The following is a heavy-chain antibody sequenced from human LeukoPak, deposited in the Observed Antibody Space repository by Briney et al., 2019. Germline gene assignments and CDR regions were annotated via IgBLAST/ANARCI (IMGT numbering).Heavy chain of an antibody. CDR3: ARGNYDYVWGSYRPPLFFDY. Sequence: PSETLSLTCTVSGGSISSYYWTWIRQPPGKGLEWIGYIYYSGSTNYNPSLKSRVTISVDTSKNQFSLKLSSVTAADTAVYYCARGNYDYVWGSYRPPLFFDYWGQGTLVTVSS. CDR2: IYYSGST. J-gene: IGHJ4*02. V-gene: IGHV4-59*12. CDR1: GGSISSYY. D-gene: IGHD3-16*02.